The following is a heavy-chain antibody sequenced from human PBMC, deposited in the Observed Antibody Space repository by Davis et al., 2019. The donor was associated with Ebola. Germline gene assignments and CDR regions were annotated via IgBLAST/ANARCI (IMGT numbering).Heavy chain of an antibody. CDR2: IWFDGNNK. V-gene: IGHV3-33*01. J-gene: IGHJ4*02. CDR1: GFSFSDYA. Sequence: GESLKLSCVASGFSFSDYAMHWVRQAPGKGLEWVVDIWFDGNNKFYGDSVKGRFTISRDNSKNTVYLQMNSLRADDTAVYYCARGQRLSEYWGLGTLVTVSS. CDR3: ARGQRLSEY.